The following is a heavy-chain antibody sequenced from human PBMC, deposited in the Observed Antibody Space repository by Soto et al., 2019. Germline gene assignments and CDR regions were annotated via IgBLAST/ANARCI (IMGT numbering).Heavy chain of an antibody. CDR3: ARSGDYYDSSGYYLGPFDY. D-gene: IGHD3-22*01. CDR2: IIPIFGTA. CDR1: GGTFSSSA. Sequence: GASVELCCKASGGTFSSSAISWVRQANRQGLEWMGGIIPIFGTANYAQKFQGRVTITADESTSTAYMELSSLRSEDTAVYYCARSGDYYDSSGYYLGPFDYWGQGTLVTVSS. V-gene: IGHV1-69*13. J-gene: IGHJ4*02.